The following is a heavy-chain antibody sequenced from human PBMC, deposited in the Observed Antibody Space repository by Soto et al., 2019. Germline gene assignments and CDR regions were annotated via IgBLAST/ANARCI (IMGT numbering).Heavy chain of an antibody. CDR1: GGTFSSYA. J-gene: IGHJ5*02. V-gene: IGHV1-69*12. D-gene: IGHD3-22*01. Sequence: QVQLVQSGAEVKKPGSSVKVSCKASGGTFSSYAISWVRQAPGQGLEWMGGIIPIFGTANYAQKFQGRVTITADESTSTAYMELSSLRSEDTAVYYCARGPSYYYDSSGYRNWFDPWGQGTLVTVSS. CDR3: ARGPSYYYDSSGYRNWFDP. CDR2: IIPIFGTA.